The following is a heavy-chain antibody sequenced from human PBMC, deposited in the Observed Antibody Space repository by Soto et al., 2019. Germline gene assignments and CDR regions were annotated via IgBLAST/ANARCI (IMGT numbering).Heavy chain of an antibody. CDR1: GGTFSSYA. D-gene: IGHD5-12*01. CDR3: TRDSYDHPPNDY. Sequence: ASVKVSCKASGGTFSSYAISWVRQAPGQGLEWMGGIIPIFGTANYAQKFQGRVTITADESTSTACLQMNSLKTEDTAVYYCTRDSYDHPPNDYWAQGTLVTVSS. CDR2: IIPIFGTA. J-gene: IGHJ4*02. V-gene: IGHV1-69*13.